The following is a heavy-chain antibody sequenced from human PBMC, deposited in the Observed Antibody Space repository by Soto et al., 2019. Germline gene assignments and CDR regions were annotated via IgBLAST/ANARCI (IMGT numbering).Heavy chain of an antibody. CDR3: ARDQGGWYYY. D-gene: IGHD6-19*01. CDR1: GGPFSSYT. Sequence: EASVNVSCTASGGPFSSYTISWVRQAPGQGLEWMGRIIPILGIANYAQKFQGRVTITADKSTSTAYMELSSLRSEDTAVYYCARDQGGWYYYWGQGTLVTVSS. V-gene: IGHV1-69*04. J-gene: IGHJ4*02. CDR2: IIPILGIA.